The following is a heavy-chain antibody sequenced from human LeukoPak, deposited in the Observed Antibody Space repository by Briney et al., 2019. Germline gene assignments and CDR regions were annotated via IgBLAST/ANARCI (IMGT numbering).Heavy chain of an antibody. D-gene: IGHD3-3*01. CDR3: ARGGVTIFGVVINEEYYFDY. Sequence: SETLSLTCAVYGGSFSGYYWSWIRQPPGKGLEWIGEINHSGSTNYNPSLMSRVAMSVDTSKNQFSLNLRSVTAAGTAVYYCARGGVTIFGVVINEEYYFDYWGQGTLVTVSS. J-gene: IGHJ4*02. CDR2: INHSGST. CDR1: GGSFSGYY. V-gene: IGHV4-34*01.